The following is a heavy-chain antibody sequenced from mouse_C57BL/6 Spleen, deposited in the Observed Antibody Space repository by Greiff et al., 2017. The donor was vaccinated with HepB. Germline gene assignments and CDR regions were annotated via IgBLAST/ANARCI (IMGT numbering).Heavy chain of an antibody. Sequence: VQLKESGPGLVQPSQSLSITCTVSGFSFTSYGVHWVRQSPGKGLEWLGVIWSGGSTDYNAAFISRLSISKDNSTSQVFFKMNSLQADDTAVEYCGGGGGLGGGWFAYWGQGTLVTVSA. V-gene: IGHV2-2*01. CDR3: GGGGGLGGGWFAY. D-gene: IGHD2-4*01. CDR1: GFSFTSYG. CDR2: IWSGGST. J-gene: IGHJ3*01.